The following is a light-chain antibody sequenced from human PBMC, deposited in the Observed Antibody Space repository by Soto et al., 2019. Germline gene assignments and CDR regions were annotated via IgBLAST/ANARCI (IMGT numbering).Light chain of an antibody. CDR1: NIGSKN. Sequence: SYELTQPLSVSVALGQTARITCGGNNIGSKNVHWYQQKPGQAPVLVIYRDSNRPSGIPERFSGSNSGNTATLTISRAQAGDEADYYCQVWDSSIWVFGGATKLTVL. CDR2: RDS. V-gene: IGLV3-9*01. CDR3: QVWDSSIWV. J-gene: IGLJ3*02.